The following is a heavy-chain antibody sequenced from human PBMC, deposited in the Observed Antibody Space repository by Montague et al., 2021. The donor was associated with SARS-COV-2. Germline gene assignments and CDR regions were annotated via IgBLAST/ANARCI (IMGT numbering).Heavy chain of an antibody. Sequence: SETLSLTCTVSGASVSSSDWGWIRQSPGKGLEWIGYFYSAGSTDYNPSLKSRVTISRDTSKNQFSLKVRSVTAADTAIYYCARETMTVDAFDIWGRGTLVTVSS. D-gene: IGHD1-14*01. J-gene: IGHJ3*02. V-gene: IGHV4-59*02. CDR3: ARETMTVDAFDI. CDR2: FYSAGST. CDR1: GASVSSSD.